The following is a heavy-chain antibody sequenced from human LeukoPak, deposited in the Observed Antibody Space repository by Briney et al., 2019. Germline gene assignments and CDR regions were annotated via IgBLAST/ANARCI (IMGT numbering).Heavy chain of an antibody. CDR3: AKGTDPLFCSSTSCYGYYFDY. D-gene: IGHD2-2*01. Sequence: PGRSLRLSCAASGFTFDDYAMHWVRQAPGKGLEWVSGISWNSGSIGYADSVKGRFTFSRDNAKNSLHLQMNSLRAEETALYYCAKGTDPLFCSSTSCYGYYFDYWGQGTLVTVSS. J-gene: IGHJ4*02. V-gene: IGHV3-9*01. CDR1: GFTFDDYA. CDR2: ISWNSGSI.